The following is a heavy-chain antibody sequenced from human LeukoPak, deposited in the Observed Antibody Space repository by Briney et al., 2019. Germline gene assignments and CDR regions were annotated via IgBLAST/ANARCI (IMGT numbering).Heavy chain of an antibody. Sequence: GGSLRLSCTASGFTVSNNYMSWVRQAPGKGLEWVSISYSDTNTNYADSVKGRFTISRGTSQNTLSLQMNSLRAEDTAVYYCVRKNRDFNAAFDIWGQGTVVTVSS. D-gene: IGHD1-14*01. V-gene: IGHV3-53*01. CDR3: VRKNRDFNAAFDI. J-gene: IGHJ3*02. CDR1: GFTVSNNY. CDR2: SYSDTNT.